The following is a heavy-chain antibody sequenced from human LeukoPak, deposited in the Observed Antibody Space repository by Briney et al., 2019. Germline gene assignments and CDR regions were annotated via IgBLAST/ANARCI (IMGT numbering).Heavy chain of an antibody. Sequence: PGGSLRLSCAASGFTFSTYGMHWVRQAPGKGLEWVAFIRYDAINKYYADSVKGRFTISRDNSRNTLYLQMNSLRAEDTAVYYCAKLGMGSATIDAFDIWGQGTMVTVSS. CDR3: AKLGMGSATIDAFDI. D-gene: IGHD5-24*01. J-gene: IGHJ3*02. CDR1: GFTFSTYG. CDR2: IRYDAINK. V-gene: IGHV3-30*02.